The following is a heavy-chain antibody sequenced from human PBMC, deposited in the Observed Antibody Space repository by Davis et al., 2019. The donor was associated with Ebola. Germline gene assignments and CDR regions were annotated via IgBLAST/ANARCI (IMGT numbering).Heavy chain of an antibody. CDR1: GGSITSGDYS. Sequence: SETLSLTCTVSGGSITSGDYSWSWIRQTPGKALEWIGYIHHSGGTYYNPSLKSRLTISVGTSKNQFSLRLNSVTASDTATYYCARDDLTGLMDSWGQGTLVTVSS. V-gene: IGHV4-30-4*08. CDR2: IHHSGGT. CDR3: ARDDLTGLMDS. D-gene: IGHD2-8*02. J-gene: IGHJ4*02.